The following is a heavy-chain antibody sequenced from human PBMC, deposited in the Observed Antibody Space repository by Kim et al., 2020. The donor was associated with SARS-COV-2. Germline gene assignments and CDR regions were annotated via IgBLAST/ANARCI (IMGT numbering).Heavy chain of an antibody. J-gene: IGHJ4*02. CDR1: GDSVSSNSAA. CDR3: ARVGIAVAGTFHFDY. CDR2: TYYRSKWYN. V-gene: IGHV6-1*01. D-gene: IGHD6-19*01. Sequence: SQTLSLTCAISGDSVSSNSAAWNWIRQSPSRCLEWLGRTYYRSKWYNDYAVSVKSRITINPDTSKNQFSLQLNSVTPEDTAVYYCARVGIAVAGTFHFDYWGQGTLVTVSS.